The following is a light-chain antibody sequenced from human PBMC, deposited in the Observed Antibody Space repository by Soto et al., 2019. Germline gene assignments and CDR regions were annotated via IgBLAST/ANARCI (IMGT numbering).Light chain of an antibody. CDR2: NDY. J-gene: IGLJ2*01. CDR3: AVWDDSLSGVV. Sequence: QSVLAQPPSASGTPGQRGTISCSGSTSNVGSNLASWYQQLPGSAPKLLIYNDYERPSGVPDRFSGSKSGTSASLGISGLRSEDEADYFCAVWDDSLSGVVFGGGTKRTVL. CDR1: TSNVGSNL. V-gene: IGLV1-47*02.